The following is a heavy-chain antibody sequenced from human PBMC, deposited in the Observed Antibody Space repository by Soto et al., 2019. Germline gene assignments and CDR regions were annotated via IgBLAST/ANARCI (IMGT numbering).Heavy chain of an antibody. J-gene: IGHJ4*02. CDR1: GGSISSSSYY. CDR3: ARHDLVTIFGVVINNYFDY. CDR2: IYYSGST. D-gene: IGHD3-3*01. V-gene: IGHV4-39*01. Sequence: SETLSLTCTVSGGSISSSSYYWGWIRQPPGKGLEWIGSIYYSGSTYYNPSLKSRVTISVDTSKNQFSLKLSSVTAADTAVYYCARHDLVTIFGVVINNYFDYWGQGTLVTVSS.